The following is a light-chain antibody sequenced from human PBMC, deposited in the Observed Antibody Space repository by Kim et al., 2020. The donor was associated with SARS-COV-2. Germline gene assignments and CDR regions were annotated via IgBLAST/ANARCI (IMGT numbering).Light chain of an antibody. CDR3: QQYGGSLQT. CDR1: QSISSND. J-gene: IGKJ2*01. Sequence: LSPGETATHSCRASQSISSNDLAWYQQKPGQAPTLLIYGASSRATGIPDRFRGSGSGTDFTLIITRLEPEDFAVYYCQQYGGSLQTFGQGTKLEI. V-gene: IGKV3-20*01. CDR2: GAS.